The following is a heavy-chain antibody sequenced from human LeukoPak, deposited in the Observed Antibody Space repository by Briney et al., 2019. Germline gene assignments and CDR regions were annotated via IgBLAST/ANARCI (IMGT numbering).Heavy chain of an antibody. CDR1: GGSISSYY. J-gene: IGHJ4*02. CDR2: IYYSGST. D-gene: IGHD6-13*01. CDR3: ARVGSWYYFDY. Sequence: SETLSLTCTVSGGSISSYYWSWIRQPPGKGLEWIGYIYYSGSTNYNPSLKSRVTISVDTSKNQFSLKLSSVTAADTAVYYCARVGSWYYFDYWGQGTLVTVSS. V-gene: IGHV4-59*01.